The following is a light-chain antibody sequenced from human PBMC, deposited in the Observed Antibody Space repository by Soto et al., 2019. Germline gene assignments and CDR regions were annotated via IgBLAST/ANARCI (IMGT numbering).Light chain of an antibody. CDR1: QSVTYN. V-gene: IGKV3-11*01. CDR3: QQRSNWIT. J-gene: IGKJ5*01. CDR2: DAS. Sequence: MTQSPATVYASPGERDPLSCRATQSVTYNLAWYQQKPGQAPRLLIYDASNRATGIPARFSGSGSGTDFTLTISSLEPEDFAVYYCQQRSNWITFGQGTRLEIK.